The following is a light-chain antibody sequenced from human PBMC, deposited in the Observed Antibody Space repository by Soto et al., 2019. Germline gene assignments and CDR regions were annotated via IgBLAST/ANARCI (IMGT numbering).Light chain of an antibody. V-gene: IGKV3-15*01. CDR3: QQYNDRPPFT. J-gene: IGKJ3*01. Sequence: EIVMTRSPATLSVSPGERATLSCRASQSVSNNLAWYQQKPGQTPRLLISDASTRATGVPPRFSGSGSGTQFTLTISSLQSEDFAVYYCQQYNDRPPFTLGPGTNVDSK. CDR2: DAS. CDR1: QSVSNN.